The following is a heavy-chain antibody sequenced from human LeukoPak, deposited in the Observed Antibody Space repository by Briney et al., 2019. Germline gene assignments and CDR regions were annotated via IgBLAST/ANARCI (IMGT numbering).Heavy chain of an antibody. J-gene: IGHJ4*02. V-gene: IGHV3-30*02. D-gene: IGHD4-17*01. CDR3: AKDRDDYGDDC. CDR2: IRRDGRSK. Sequence: QPGGSLRLSCAASGFTFTDFGMHRVRQAPGKGLDWVSHIRRDGRSKFYAESVKGRFTISRDNSKNTLYLQMNSLRAEDTAVYYCAKDRDDYGDDCWGQGILVTVST. CDR1: GFTFTDFG.